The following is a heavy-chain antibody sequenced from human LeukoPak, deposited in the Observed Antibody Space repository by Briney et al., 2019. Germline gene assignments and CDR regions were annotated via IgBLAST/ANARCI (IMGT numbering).Heavy chain of an antibody. CDR3: AKDGTTVTTWWFDP. CDR1: GFTFSSYA. J-gene: IGHJ5*02. CDR2: ISGSGDST. V-gene: IGHV3-23*01. D-gene: IGHD4-17*01. Sequence: GGSLRLSCAASGFTFSSYAMSWVRQAPGRGLEWVSAISGSGDSTYYADSVKGRFTISRDNSKNTLYLQMNSLRAEDTAVYYCAKDGTTVTTWWFDPWGQGTLVNVSS.